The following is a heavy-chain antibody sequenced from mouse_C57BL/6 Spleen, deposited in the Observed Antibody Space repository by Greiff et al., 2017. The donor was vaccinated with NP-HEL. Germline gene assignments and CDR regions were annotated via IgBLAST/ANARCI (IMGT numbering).Heavy chain of an antibody. D-gene: IGHD1-1*01. V-gene: IGHV1-59*01. Sequence: QVQLQQPGAELVRPGTSVKLSCKASGYTFTSYWMHWVKQRPGQGLVWIGVIDPSDSYTNYNQKFKGKATLTVDTSSSTAYMQLSSLTSEDSAVYYCATGYGSSYGWYFDVWGTGTTVTVSS. CDR1: GYTFTSYW. CDR3: ATGYGSSYGWYFDV. CDR2: IDPSDSYT. J-gene: IGHJ1*03.